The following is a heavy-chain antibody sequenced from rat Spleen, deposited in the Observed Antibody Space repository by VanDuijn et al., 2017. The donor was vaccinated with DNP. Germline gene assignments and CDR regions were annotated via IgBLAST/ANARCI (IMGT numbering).Heavy chain of an antibody. CDR3: ARGDYDGSYYSYYFDY. CDR1: GFSLTNYG. CDR2: IWGHGNT. J-gene: IGHJ2*01. Sequence: QVQLKESGPVLVQASETLSLTCTVSGFSLTNYGVIWVRQAPGKGLEWLGIIWGHGNTDYNSALKSRLSISRDTSKSQVFLKMNGLQTEDTATYYCARGDYDGSYYSYYFDYWGQGVMVTVSS. V-gene: IGHV2S75*01. D-gene: IGHD1-12*02.